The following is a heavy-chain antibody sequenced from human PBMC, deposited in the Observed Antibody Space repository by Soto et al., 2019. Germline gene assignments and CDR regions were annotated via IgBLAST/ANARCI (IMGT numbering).Heavy chain of an antibody. J-gene: IGHJ4*02. Sequence: PGGSLRLSCAASGFTFSKYGMNWVRLAPGKGLEWLSYISANGANTYYADSMKGRFTISRDTAKNSLTLQVNSLRDEDTAVYYCAKGDHAGGDFDKWGQGT. V-gene: IGHV3-48*02. CDR1: GFTFSKYG. CDR3: AKGDHAGGDFDK. D-gene: IGHD3-10*01. CDR2: ISANGANT.